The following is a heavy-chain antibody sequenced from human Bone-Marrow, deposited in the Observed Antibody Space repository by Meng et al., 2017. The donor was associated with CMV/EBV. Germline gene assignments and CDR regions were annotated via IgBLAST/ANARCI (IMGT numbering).Heavy chain of an antibody. CDR3: ARVAYYFYDDSYYYFPDSFDW. V-gene: IGHV6-1*01. Sequence: LSCAIYGDSVSSTSATWDWIRQSPSRGLEWLGRTFYMSNWDHDYAVSVQSRITITPDTSKKQFSLQLTSVTPEDTAVYYCARVAYYFYDDSYYYFPDSFDWWGQGTLVTVSS. CDR1: GDSVSSTSAT. D-gene: IGHD3-22*01. CDR2: TFYMSNWDH. J-gene: IGHJ4*02.